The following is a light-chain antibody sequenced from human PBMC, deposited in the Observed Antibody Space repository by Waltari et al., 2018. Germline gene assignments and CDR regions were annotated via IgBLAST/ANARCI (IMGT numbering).Light chain of an antibody. V-gene: IGLV2-23*02. J-gene: IGLJ1*01. CDR3: CSYRSGSTYV. Sequence: QSALPQPASVSGSPGKSITISCTGTNSDVGGCDRVSWYQKYSGKAPKLIIYEVDKRPSAVSNRFSGSKSGNTASLTISGLQAEDEADYFCCSYRSGSTYVFGTGTTVTVL. CDR1: NSDVGGCDR. CDR2: EVD.